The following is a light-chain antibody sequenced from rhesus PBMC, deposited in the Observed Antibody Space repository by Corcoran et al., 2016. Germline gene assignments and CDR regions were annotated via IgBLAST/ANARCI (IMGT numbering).Light chain of an antibody. J-gene: IGKJ3*01. CDR2: GAS. V-gene: IGKV3-31*02. Sequence: EIVMTQSPATLSVSPGETATISCRTSQSVSNYLAWSQQNPGQVPRLLLYGASRRATGTPARFSGSGSGTDFPLTISSLEPEVFAVYYCQETSNLFTFVPGTKLDIK. CDR3: QETSNLFT. CDR1: QSVSNY.